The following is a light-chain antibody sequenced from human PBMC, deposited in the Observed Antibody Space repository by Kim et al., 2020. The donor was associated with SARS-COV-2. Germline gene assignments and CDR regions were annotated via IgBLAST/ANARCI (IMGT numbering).Light chain of an antibody. Sequence: AMSASVGDRVTITCRASRDVRIYLAWFQQKPGKVPKRLIYAASSLQNGVPSRFSGSGSGTEFTLTISSLQPEDFATYYCLHYDDYPLTFGQGTRLEIK. CDR3: LHYDDYPLT. J-gene: IGKJ5*01. CDR1: RDVRIY. CDR2: AAS. V-gene: IGKV1-17*03.